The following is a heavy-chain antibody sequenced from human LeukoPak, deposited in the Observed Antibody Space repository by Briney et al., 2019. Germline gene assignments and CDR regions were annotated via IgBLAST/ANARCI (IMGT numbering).Heavy chain of an antibody. CDR2: IKQDGSEK. V-gene: IGHV3-7*01. J-gene: IGHJ4*02. CDR1: GYTFSRYW. Sequence: GGPLRLSCAASGYTFSRYWMSWVRQATGKGLEWVDNIKQDGSEKYYVDSVKGRFTISRDNAKNSLYLQMNSLRAEDTAVYYCARGSAWDWNYFDYWGQGTLVTVSS. D-gene: IGHD3/OR15-3a*01. CDR3: ARGSAWDWNYFDY.